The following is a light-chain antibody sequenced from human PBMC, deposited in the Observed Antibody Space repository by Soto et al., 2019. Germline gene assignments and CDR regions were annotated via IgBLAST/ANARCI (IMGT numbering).Light chain of an antibody. V-gene: IGKV3-11*01. CDR2: DAS. J-gene: IGKJ2*01. CDR3: QQCTNWPPEYT. CDR1: QSISSY. Sequence: EIVLTQSPATLALSPGDRATLSCRASQSISSYLAWYQQKTGQAPRLLIYDASNRAPGIPTRFTGRGSGTDFTHAISSLEPEDFAVYCCQQCTNWPPEYTFGQGTRVEIK.